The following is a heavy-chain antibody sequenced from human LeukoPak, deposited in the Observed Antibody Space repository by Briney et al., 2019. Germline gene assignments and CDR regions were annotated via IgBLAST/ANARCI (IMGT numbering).Heavy chain of an antibody. CDR1: GFTFSDYY. V-gene: IGHV3-11*01. D-gene: IGHD5-12*01. J-gene: IGHJ4*02. Sequence: PGGSLRLSCAASGFTFSDYYMSWISQAPGKGLEWVSYISSSGSTIYYADSVKGRLTISRDNAKNSLYLQMNSLRAEDTAVYYCPRARRDGYNFDYWGQGTLVTVSS. CDR2: ISSSGSTI. CDR3: PRARRDGYNFDY.